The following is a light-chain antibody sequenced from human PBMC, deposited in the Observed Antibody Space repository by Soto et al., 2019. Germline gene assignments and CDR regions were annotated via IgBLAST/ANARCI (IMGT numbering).Light chain of an antibody. J-gene: IGKJ5*01. CDR1: QDISNY. CDR2: DAS. CDR3: QQYSHLIT. V-gene: IGKV1-33*01. Sequence: DIQMTQSPSSLSASVRDRFTIXXQASQDISNYLNWYQQKLGKAPKXLIYDASNLETGVPSRFSGSGSGTDFTFTISSLQPEDIATYYCQQYSHLITFGQGTRLEIK.